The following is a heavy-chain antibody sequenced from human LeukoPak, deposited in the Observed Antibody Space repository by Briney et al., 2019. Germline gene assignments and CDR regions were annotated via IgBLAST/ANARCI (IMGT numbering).Heavy chain of an antibody. J-gene: IGHJ4*02. D-gene: IGHD6-19*01. CDR2: IYYSGST. CDR1: GRSVSSGSYY. CDR3: ARILYGAVAGTDY. Sequence: SETLSLTCTVSGRSVSSGSYYWSWIRQPPGKGLEWIGYIYYSGSTNYNPSLKSRVTISVDTSKNQFSLKLSSVTAADTAVYYCARILYGAVAGTDYWGQGTLVTVSS. V-gene: IGHV4-61*01.